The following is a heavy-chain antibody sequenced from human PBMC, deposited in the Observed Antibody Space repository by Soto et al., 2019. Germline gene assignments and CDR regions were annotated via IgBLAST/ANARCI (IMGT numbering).Heavy chain of an antibody. CDR1: GLTFGSRA. Sequence: EVQLLESGGDLKQPGGCLRLSCVASGLTFGSRAMTWVRQAPGEGLEWVSTITDTGGDAKYADSVRGRFVISRDNSKKTLYLQMTSLTAEDSAMYYCARGSTDSYPGSRIFDFWGRGTLVTVSS. V-gene: IGHV3-23*01. D-gene: IGHD3-10*01. CDR2: ITDTGGDA. J-gene: IGHJ4*02. CDR3: ARGSTDSYPGSRIFDF.